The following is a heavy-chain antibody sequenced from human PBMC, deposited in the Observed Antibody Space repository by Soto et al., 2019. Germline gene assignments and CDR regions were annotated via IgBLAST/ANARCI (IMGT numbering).Heavy chain of an antibody. CDR1: GFTFSSYA. Sequence: GGSLRLSCAASGFTFSSYAMSWVRQAPGKGLEWVSAISGSGGSTYYTDSVKGRFTISRDNSKNTLYLQMNSLRAEDTAVYYYAKDPTDYYDSSGYYLEYFDYWGQGTLVTVSS. J-gene: IGHJ4*02. CDR2: ISGSGGST. D-gene: IGHD3-22*01. V-gene: IGHV3-23*01. CDR3: AKDPTDYYDSSGYYLEYFDY.